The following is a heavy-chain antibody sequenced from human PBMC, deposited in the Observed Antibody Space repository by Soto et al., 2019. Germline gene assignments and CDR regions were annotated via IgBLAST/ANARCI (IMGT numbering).Heavy chain of an antibody. CDR3: AKKLGIDPFGSYGLDV. CDR1: GGNFITFA. V-gene: IGHV1-69*01. J-gene: IGHJ6*02. Sequence: QVELVQSGAEVKKPGSSVKVSCKASGGNFITFAISWVRQAPGQGLEWMGEIIPISSTTKSAHKFQDRVTSSADGSSSTVHMELRRLTSEDTAIYFCAKKLGIDPFGSYGLDVWGPGTTVTVSS. CDR2: IIPISSTT. D-gene: IGHD7-27*01.